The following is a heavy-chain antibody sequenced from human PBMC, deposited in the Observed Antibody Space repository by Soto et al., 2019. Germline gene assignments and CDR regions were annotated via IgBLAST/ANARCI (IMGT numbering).Heavy chain of an antibody. V-gene: IGHV4-30-2*01. D-gene: IGHD2-2*01. CDR3: ARVPDH. CDR2: IYHSGST. Sequence: QLQLHESGSGLVKPSQTLSLTCAVSGGSISSGGYSWSWIRQPPGKGLEWIGYIYHSGSTYYNPSLKSRVTISVDRSKNQFSLKLSSVTAAEPAVYYFARVPDHWGQGTLVTVSS. J-gene: IGHJ4*02. CDR1: GGSISSGGYS.